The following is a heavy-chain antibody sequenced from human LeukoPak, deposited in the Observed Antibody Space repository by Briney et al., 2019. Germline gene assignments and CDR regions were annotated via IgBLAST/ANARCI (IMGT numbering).Heavy chain of an antibody. CDR3: ARLTQLARGRY. CDR2: MKQDGSEK. CDR1: GFTFSSYG. Sequence: GGSLRLSCAASGFTFSSYGMSWVRQAPGKGLEWVANMKQDGSEKYYVDSVKGRFTVSRDNAENSLYLQMSSLRAEDTAVYYCARLTQLARGRYWGQGTLVTVSS. D-gene: IGHD6-6*01. J-gene: IGHJ4*02. V-gene: IGHV3-7*03.